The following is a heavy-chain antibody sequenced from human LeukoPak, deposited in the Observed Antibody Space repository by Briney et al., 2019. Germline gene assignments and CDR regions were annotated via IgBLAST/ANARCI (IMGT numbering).Heavy chain of an antibody. D-gene: IGHD3-22*01. J-gene: IGHJ4*02. CDR2: IYSSGNT. V-gene: IGHV4-59*01. Sequence: SETLSLTCTVSGGSISGYYWSWIRQPPGKGLEWIGYIYSSGNTNYNPSLKSRVTISVDTSKNQFSLKLSSVTAADTAVYYCARDGDTSGFDYWGQGTLVTVSS. CDR3: ARDGDTSGFDY. CDR1: GGSISGYY.